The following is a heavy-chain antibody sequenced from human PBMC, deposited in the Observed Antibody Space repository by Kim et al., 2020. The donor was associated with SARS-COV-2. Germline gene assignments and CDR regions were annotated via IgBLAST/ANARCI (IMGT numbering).Heavy chain of an antibody. V-gene: IGHV3-23*01. CDR3: AKDLLYVPGRGYFDS. D-gene: IGHD3-10*01. Sequence: ADSVRGRFTLSRDNSKNTLFRQMDSLRVDDTAVYYCAKDLLYVPGRGYFDSWGQGVLVTVSS. J-gene: IGHJ4*02.